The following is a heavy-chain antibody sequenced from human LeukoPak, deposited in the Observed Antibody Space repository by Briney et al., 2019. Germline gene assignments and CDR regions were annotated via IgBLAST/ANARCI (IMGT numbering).Heavy chain of an antibody. D-gene: IGHD5-24*01. CDR2: IDRSGST. J-gene: IGHJ5*02. Sequence: SETLSLTCTVSGGSISTYYWNWIRQPPGKGLEWIGEIDRSGSTNYSPSLKSRVTISVDTSKSQFSLNLTSVTAADTAVYYCARHAFRRDGYWIDPWGQGTLVTVSS. V-gene: IGHV4-34*01. CDR1: GGSISTYY. CDR3: ARHAFRRDGYWIDP.